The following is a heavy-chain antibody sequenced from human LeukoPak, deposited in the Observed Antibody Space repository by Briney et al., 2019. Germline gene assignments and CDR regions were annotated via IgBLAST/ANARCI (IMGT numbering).Heavy chain of an antibody. J-gene: IGHJ3*02. CDR3: ARESDDYSSDAFDI. D-gene: IGHD4-11*01. Sequence: SETLSLTCTVSGYSISSGYYWGWIRQPPGKGLEWVGSFYHDGSTYYNPSLKSRVTISVDTSKNQFSLKLSSVTAADTAVYYCARESDDYSSDAFDIWGQGTMVTVSS. V-gene: IGHV4-38-2*02. CDR2: FYHDGST. CDR1: GYSISSGYY.